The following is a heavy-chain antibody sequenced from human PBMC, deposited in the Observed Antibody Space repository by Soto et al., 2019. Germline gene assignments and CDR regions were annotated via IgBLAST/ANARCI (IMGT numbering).Heavy chain of an antibody. D-gene: IGHD7-27*01. J-gene: IGHJ4*02. V-gene: IGHV1-69*18. CDR2: IIPAVGTA. Sequence: QVQLVQSGAEVKKPGSSVKVSCKASGGTFSSYAISWVRQAPGQGLEWMGSIIPAVGTADYAQKFQGRVTITADESARTAYMEVSSLTSEDTAVSYCARLGQGFFDYWGQGTLVTVSS. CDR3: ARLGQGFFDY. CDR1: GGTFSSYA.